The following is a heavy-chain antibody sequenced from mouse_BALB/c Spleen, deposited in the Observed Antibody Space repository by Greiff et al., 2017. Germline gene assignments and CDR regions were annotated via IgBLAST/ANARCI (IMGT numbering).Heavy chain of an antibody. CDR3: TRGGWAY. V-gene: IGHV5-6-4*01. CDR2: ISSGGSYT. J-gene: IGHJ3*01. CDR1: GFTFSSYT. Sequence: EVKLMESGGGLVKPGGSLKLSCAASGFTFSSYTMSWVRQTPEKRLEWVATISSGGSYTYYPDSVKGRFTISRDNAKNTLYLQMSSLKSEDTAMYYCTRGGWAYWGQGTLVTVSA. D-gene: IGHD1-1*02.